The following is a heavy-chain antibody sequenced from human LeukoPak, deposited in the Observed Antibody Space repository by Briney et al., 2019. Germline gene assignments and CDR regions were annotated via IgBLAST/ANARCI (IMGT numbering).Heavy chain of an antibody. D-gene: IGHD2-15*01. J-gene: IGHJ4*02. Sequence: GSLRLSCAASGFTFSSYSMNWVRQAPGKGLEWVSYISSSSSTIYYADSVKGRFTISRDNAKNSLYLQMNSLRAEDTAVYYCAKGVVVVAALTAMARWAPFDYWGQGTLVTVSS. V-gene: IGHV3-48*01. CDR1: GFTFSSYS. CDR2: ISSSSSTI. CDR3: AKGVVVVAALTAMARWAPFDY.